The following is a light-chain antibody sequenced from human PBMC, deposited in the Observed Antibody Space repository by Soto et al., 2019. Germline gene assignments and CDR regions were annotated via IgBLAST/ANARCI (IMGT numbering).Light chain of an antibody. V-gene: IGLV2-14*01. Sequence: QSALTQPASVSGSPGQSITISCTGSSSDIGAYNYVSWFQQYPGKAPKLIISEVSNRPSGVSNRLSGSKSGTAASLTISGLQTEDEADYFCFSFTTDWTHVFGTGTKVTV. CDR2: EVS. CDR3: FSFTTDWTHV. J-gene: IGLJ1*01. CDR1: SSDIGAYNY.